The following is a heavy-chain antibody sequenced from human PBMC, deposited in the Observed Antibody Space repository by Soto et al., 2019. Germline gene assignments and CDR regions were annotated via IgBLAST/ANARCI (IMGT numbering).Heavy chain of an antibody. CDR2: IYYSGST. V-gene: IGHV4-31*03. D-gene: IGHD3-10*01. Sequence: PSETLSLTCTVSGGSISSGGYYWNWIRQHPGKGLEWIGYIYYSGSTYYNPSLKSRVTISVDTSKNQFSLKLSSVTAADTAVYYCARGPGTMAKIEYWGQGTLVTVSS. CDR3: ARGPGTMAKIEY. CDR1: GGSISSGGYY. J-gene: IGHJ4*02.